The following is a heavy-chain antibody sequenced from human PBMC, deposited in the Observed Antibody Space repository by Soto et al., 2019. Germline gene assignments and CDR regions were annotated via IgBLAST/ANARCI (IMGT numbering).Heavy chain of an antibody. Sequence: QLQLQESGPGLVKPSETLSLTCTVSGGSISSSSYYWGWIRQPPGKGLEGIGSIYYSGSTYYNPSLKSRVIISEDTSKHQLALKMSSVTAEATDVYYCARQEHGDCSGGSCLDWFDTWGQGTLVTFAS. J-gene: IGHJ5*02. D-gene: IGHD2-15*01. CDR2: IYYSGST. CDR1: GGSISSSSYY. CDR3: ARQEHGDCSGGSCLDWFDT. V-gene: IGHV4-39*01.